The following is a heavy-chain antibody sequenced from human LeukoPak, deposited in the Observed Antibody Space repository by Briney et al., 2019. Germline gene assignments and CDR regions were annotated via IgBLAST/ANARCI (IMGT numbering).Heavy chain of an antibody. J-gene: IGHJ5*02. CDR3: ARIRSSTWYNWFDP. V-gene: IGHV3-30-3*01. CDR2: ISYDGSNK. D-gene: IGHD2-2*01. CDR1: GFTFSSYA. Sequence: PGRSLRLSCAASGFTFSSYAMHWVRQAPGKGLEWVAVISYDGSNKYYADSVKGRFTISRDNSKNTLYLQMNSLRAEDTAVYYCARIRSSTWYNWFDPWGQGTLVTVSS.